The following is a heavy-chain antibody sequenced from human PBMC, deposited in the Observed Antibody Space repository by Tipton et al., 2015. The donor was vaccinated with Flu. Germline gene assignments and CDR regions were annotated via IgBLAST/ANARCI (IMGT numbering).Heavy chain of an antibody. CDR1: GFTLSNYW. Sequence: QLVQSGGGLVQPGGSLRLSCAASGFTLSNYWMTWVRQAPGKGLEWVANINEDGSVIYYVDSVRGRFTISRDNAKNSVYLQMNSLRGEDSAVYYCGRAIGGKYSYWGQGTLVTVSS. V-gene: IGHV3-7*01. J-gene: IGHJ4*02. CDR3: GRAIGGKYSY. D-gene: IGHD2/OR15-2a*01. CDR2: INEDGSVI.